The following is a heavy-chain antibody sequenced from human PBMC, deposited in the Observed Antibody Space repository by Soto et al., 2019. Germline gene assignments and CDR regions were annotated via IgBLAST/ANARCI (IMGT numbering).Heavy chain of an antibody. Sequence: QVQLVQSGAEVKKPGASVKVSCKASGYTFTSYGISWVRQAPGQGLEWMGWISADNGNTKYAQKLQGRVTMTTDTSTSTAYMELRNRRADDTAVYYCARDCDRSGYYCYWGQGTLVTVSP. D-gene: IGHD3-22*01. J-gene: IGHJ4*02. CDR2: ISADNGNT. CDR1: GYTFTSYG. V-gene: IGHV1-18*01. CDR3: ARDCDRSGYYCY.